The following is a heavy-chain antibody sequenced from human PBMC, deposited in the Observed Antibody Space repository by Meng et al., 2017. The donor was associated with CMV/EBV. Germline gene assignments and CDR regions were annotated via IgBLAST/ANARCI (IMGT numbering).Heavy chain of an antibody. D-gene: IGHD1-26*01. J-gene: IGHJ5*02. CDR1: GGSVSSGSYY. CDR2: IYYSGGT. V-gene: IGHV4-61*01. Sequence: CTVSGGSVSSGSYYWSWIRQPPGKGLEWIGYIYYSGGTNYNPSLKSRVTISVDTSKNQFSLKLSSVTAADTAVYYCARGSGSGNWFDPWGQGTLVTVSS. CDR3: ARGSGSGNWFDP.